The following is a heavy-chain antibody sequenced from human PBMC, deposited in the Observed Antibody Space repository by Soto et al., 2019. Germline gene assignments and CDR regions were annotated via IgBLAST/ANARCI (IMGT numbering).Heavy chain of an antibody. Sequence: EVQLLESGGFLGQPGGSLRLSCAASGFTFSTYALNWVRQAPGKGLEWVSSISGSGGRTYYADAVKGRFTISRDNSKNTLYLQTNSLRAEDTAVYYCAKAVDYHGSESYVPLDDWGQGTLVPVSS. CDR2: ISGSGGRT. V-gene: IGHV3-23*01. CDR3: AKAVDYHGSESYVPLDD. J-gene: IGHJ4*02. D-gene: IGHD3-10*01. CDR1: GFTFSTYA.